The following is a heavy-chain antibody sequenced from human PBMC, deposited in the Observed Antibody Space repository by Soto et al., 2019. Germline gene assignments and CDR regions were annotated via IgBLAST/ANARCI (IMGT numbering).Heavy chain of an antibody. CDR3: ARADRLDYGMDV. CDR2: ISSSSYI. V-gene: IGHV3-21*01. D-gene: IGHD3-9*01. J-gene: IGHJ6*02. Sequence: GGSLRLSCAASGFTFSSYSMNWVRQAPGKGLEWVSSISSSSYIYYADSVKGRFTISRDNAKNSLYLQMNSLRAEDTAVYYCARADRLDYGMDVWGQGTTVTVSS. CDR1: GFTFSSYS.